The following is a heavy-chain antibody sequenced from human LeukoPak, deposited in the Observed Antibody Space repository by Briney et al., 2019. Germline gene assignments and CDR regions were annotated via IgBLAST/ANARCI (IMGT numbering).Heavy chain of an antibody. D-gene: IGHD2-2*01. Sequence: GGSLRLSCAASGFTFNNYCMSWVRQAPGKGLEWVSSISSSSSYIYYADSVKGRFTISRDNAKNSLYLQMNSLRAEDTAVYYCARVYCSSTSCYYFDYWGQGTLVTVSS. V-gene: IGHV3-21*01. CDR3: ARVYCSSTSCYYFDY. CDR1: GFTFNNYC. J-gene: IGHJ4*02. CDR2: ISSSSSYI.